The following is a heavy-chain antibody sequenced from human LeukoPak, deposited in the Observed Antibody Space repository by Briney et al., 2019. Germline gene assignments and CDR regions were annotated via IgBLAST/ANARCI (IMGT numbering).Heavy chain of an antibody. CDR2: ISYYGNHK. Sequence: GGPLSLSCGASVFPYHLYGMLWLRRAPGKALEWVAIISYYGNHKYNADSVRGRFTISRDHEKNTLYLQMNSLRVEDTAVYYCARRTSDPGNWLDPWGQGTLVIVSP. CDR3: ARRTSDPGNWLDP. V-gene: IGHV3-30*03. J-gene: IGHJ5*02. CDR1: VFPYHLYG.